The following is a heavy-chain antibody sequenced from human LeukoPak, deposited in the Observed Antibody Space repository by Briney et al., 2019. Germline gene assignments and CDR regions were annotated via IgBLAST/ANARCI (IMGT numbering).Heavy chain of an antibody. CDR3: ARVPPWGAESDY. V-gene: IGHV4-59*11. J-gene: IGHJ4*02. D-gene: IGHD3-16*01. Sequence: SETLSLTCTVSGGSISSHYWSRIRQPPGKGLEWIGYIYYSGSTNYNPSLKSRVTISVDTSKNQFSLKLSSVTAADTAVYYCARVPPWGAESDYWGQGTLVTVSS. CDR2: IYYSGST. CDR1: GGSISSHY.